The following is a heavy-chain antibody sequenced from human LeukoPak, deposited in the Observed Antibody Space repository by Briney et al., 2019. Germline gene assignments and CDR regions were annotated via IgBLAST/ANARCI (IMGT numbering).Heavy chain of an antibody. V-gene: IGHV3-64D*06. CDR1: GFTFSSYA. CDR3: VKDPMTTMTSHFAY. CDR2: ISSNGGST. D-gene: IGHD4-17*01. Sequence: GGSLRLSCSASGFTFSSYAMEWVRQVPGKGLEYVSGISSNGGSTYYADSVKGRFTISRDNSKNTLYLQMSSLRAEDTAVYYCVKDPMTTMTSHFAYWGQGTLVTVSS. J-gene: IGHJ4*02.